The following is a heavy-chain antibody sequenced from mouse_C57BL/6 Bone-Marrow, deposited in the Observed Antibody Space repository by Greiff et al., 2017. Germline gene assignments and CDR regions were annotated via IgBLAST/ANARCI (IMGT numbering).Heavy chain of an antibody. CDR2: ISGGGGNT. D-gene: IGHD1-2*01. CDR3: ARRLRLDY. Sequence: EVKVEESGGGLVKPGGSLKLSCAASGFTFSSYTMSWVRQTPEKRLEWVATISGGGGNTYYPDSVKGRLTISRDNAKNTLYLQMSSLRSEDTALYYCARRLRLDYWGQGTTLTGSS. CDR1: GFTFSSYT. J-gene: IGHJ2*01. V-gene: IGHV5-9*01.